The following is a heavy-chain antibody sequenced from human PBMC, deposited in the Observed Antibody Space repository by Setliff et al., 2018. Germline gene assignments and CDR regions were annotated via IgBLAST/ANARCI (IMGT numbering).Heavy chain of an antibody. D-gene: IGHD5-12*01. Sequence: GGSLRLSCEAFGFTFNNYWMSWVRQAPGKGLEWVANIMQDGGAQYYLDSVKGRFTVSRDNSNNTLYLHMSSLRAEDTAVYYCVRDVSRWLQFLGSFDQWGQGTLVTVSS. CDR3: VRDVSRWLQFLGSFDQ. CDR2: IMQDGGAQ. J-gene: IGHJ4*02. CDR1: GFTFNNYW. V-gene: IGHV3-7*03.